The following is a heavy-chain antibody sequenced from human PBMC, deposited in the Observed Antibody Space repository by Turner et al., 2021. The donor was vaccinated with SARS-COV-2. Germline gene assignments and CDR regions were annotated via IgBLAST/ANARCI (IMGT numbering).Heavy chain of an antibody. V-gene: IGHV1-2*02. CDR3: AVLEMATITDAFDI. CDR1: GYTFTGYY. Sequence: QVQLVQSGAEVTKPGASVTVSCKASGYTFTGYYMHWVRQAPGQGLEWMGWINPNSGGTNYAQKFQGRVTMTRDTSISTAYMELSRLRSDDTAVYYCAVLEMATITDAFDIWGQGTMVTVSS. CDR2: INPNSGGT. D-gene: IGHD5-12*01. J-gene: IGHJ3*02.